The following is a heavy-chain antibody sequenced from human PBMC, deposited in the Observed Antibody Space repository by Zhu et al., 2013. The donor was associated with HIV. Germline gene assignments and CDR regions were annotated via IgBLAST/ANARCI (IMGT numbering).Heavy chain of an antibody. CDR3: ARVADYRHDNWYFDL. Sequence: QVQLVQSGAEVMQPGSSVKVSCKTSGGTFSSYAISWVRQAPGQGLEWMGGIIPIFGTANYAQKFQGRVTITADESTSILYMELSSLRSQDTAVYYCARVADYRHDNWYFDLWGRGTLVTVSS. V-gene: IGHV1-69*12. D-gene: IGHD3-10*01. J-gene: IGHJ2*01. CDR1: GGTFSSYA. CDR2: IIPIFGTA.